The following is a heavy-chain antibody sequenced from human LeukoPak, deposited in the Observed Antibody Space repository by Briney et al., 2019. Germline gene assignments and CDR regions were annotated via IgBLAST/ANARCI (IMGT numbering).Heavy chain of an antibody. V-gene: IGHV4-38-2*02. CDR3: ATTYDSSGYWRNYFDY. J-gene: IGHJ4*02. Sequence: PSETLSLTCTVSGYSISSGYYWGWIRQPPGKGLEWIGSISHSGSTYYNPSLKSRVTISVDTSKNQFSLKLSSVTAADTAVYYCATTYDSSGYWRNYFDYWGQGTLVTVSS. CDR1: GYSISSGYY. CDR2: ISHSGST. D-gene: IGHD3-22*01.